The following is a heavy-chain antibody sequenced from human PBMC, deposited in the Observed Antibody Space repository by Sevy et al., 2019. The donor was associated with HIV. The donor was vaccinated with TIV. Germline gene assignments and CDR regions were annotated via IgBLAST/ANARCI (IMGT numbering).Heavy chain of an antibody. V-gene: IGHV4-38-2*01. J-gene: IGHJ6*03. D-gene: IGHD2-2*01. CDR2: IYHSGST. CDR1: GYSISSGYY. CDR3: AGSTRSSSGYYYYMDV. Sequence: SETLSLTCAVSGYSISSGYYWGWIRQPPGKGLEWIGCIYHSGSTYYNPSLKSRVTISVDTSKNQFSLKLSSVTAADTAVYYCAGSTRSSSGYYYYMDVWGKGTTVTVSS.